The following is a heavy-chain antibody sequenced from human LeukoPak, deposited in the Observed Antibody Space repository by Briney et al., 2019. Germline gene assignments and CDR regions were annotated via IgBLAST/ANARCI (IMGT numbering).Heavy chain of an antibody. Sequence: SQTLSPTRTVSGGSISRYTWSCIPQPAGKGLERIGRIYTTGRPNYNPSLKSRVTPSVDTSTNQFSLKLSSVTAADTAVYYCAIAQLIYDFWSGDRDDAFDIWGQGTMVTVSS. D-gene: IGHD3-3*01. CDR1: GGSISRYT. CDR3: AIAQLIYDFWSGDRDDAFDI. CDR2: IYTTGRP. V-gene: IGHV4-4*07. J-gene: IGHJ3*02.